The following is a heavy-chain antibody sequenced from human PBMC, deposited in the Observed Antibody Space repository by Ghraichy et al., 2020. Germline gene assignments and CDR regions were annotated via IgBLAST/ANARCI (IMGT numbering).Heavy chain of an antibody. CDR1: GGSISSSSYY. CDR3: ARHLDPGHIQNWYFDL. D-gene: IGHD1-1*01. J-gene: IGHJ2*01. V-gene: IGHV4-39*01. CDR2: IYYSGST. Sequence: SETLSLTCTVSGGSISSSSYYWGWIRQPPGKGLEWIGSIYYSGSTYYNPSLKSRVTISVDTSKNQFSLKLSSVTAADTAVYYCARHLDPGHIQNWYFDLWGRGTLVTVSS.